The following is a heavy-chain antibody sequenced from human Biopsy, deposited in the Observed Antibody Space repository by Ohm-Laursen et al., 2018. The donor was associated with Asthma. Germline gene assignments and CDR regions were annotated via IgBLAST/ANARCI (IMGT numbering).Heavy chain of an antibody. CDR2: IYSGGTS. D-gene: IGHD3-22*01. CDR3: ARGDSSNWSHYYFDY. CDR1: GFAVSRDH. Sequence: LRLSCAASGFAVSRDHMFWVRQAPGKGLEWVSVIYSGGTSHTADSVRGRFTISRDYSRNTLYLQMHSLGAEDTAVYYCARGDSSNWSHYYFDYWGQGTLVTVSS. V-gene: IGHV3-53*01. J-gene: IGHJ4*02.